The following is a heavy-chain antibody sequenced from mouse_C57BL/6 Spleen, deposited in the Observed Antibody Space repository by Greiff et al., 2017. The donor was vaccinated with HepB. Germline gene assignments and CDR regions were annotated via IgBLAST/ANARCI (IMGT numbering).Heavy chain of an antibody. V-gene: IGHV1-59*01. CDR1: GYTFTSYW. J-gene: IGHJ1*03. CDR2: IDPSDSYT. CDR3: ARERGFTTVVARYFDV. D-gene: IGHD1-1*01. Sequence: QVQLKQPGAELVRPGTSVKLSCKASGYTFTSYWMHWVKQRPGQGLEWIGVIDPSDSYTNYNQKFKGKATLTVDTSSSTAYMQLSSLTSEDSAVYYCARERGFTTVVARYFDVWGTGTTVTVSS.